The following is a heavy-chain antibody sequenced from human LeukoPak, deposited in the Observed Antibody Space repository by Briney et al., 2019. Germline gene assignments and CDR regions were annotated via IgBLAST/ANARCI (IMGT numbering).Heavy chain of an antibody. V-gene: IGHV2-5*02. CDR3: AHIEITFGGVMRDDAFDI. D-gene: IGHD3-16*01. J-gene: IGHJ3*02. Sequence: SGPTLVKPTQTLALTCTFSGFSLATGGGGVGWIRQPPGKALEWLSIIYWDDDKRYSPSLTGTLTITNDTYTNHVVLIMTHVDPIHTATYYCAHIEITFGGVMRDDAFDIWGQGTMVTVSS. CDR1: GFSLATGGGG. CDR2: IYWDDDK.